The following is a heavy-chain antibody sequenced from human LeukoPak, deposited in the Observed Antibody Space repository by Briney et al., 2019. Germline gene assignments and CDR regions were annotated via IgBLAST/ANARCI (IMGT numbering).Heavy chain of an antibody. D-gene: IGHD3-22*01. CDR3: ARDCGYYDSSGSKRSDAFDI. Sequence: SETLSLTCAVYGGSFSGYYWSWIRQPPGKGLELIGEINHSGSTNYNPSLKSRVTISVDTSKNQFSLKLSSVTAADTAVYYCARDCGYYDSSGSKRSDAFDIWGQGTMVTVSS. CDR1: GGSFSGYY. J-gene: IGHJ3*02. CDR2: INHSGST. V-gene: IGHV4-34*01.